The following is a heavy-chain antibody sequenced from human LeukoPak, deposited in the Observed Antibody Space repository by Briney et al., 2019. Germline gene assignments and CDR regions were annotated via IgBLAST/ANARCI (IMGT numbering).Heavy chain of an antibody. D-gene: IGHD3-10*01. CDR1: GFTCNDYA. CDR2: ISWNGGSI. Sequence: GRSLRLSCAASGFTCNDYAMHWVRQAPGKGLEWVSGISWNGGSIVYADSVKGRFTISRDNAKNPLFLQMNSLRAEDTALYYCAREGVSYYGSRNDYWGQGTLVTASS. J-gene: IGHJ4*02. V-gene: IGHV3-9*01. CDR3: AREGVSYYGSRNDY.